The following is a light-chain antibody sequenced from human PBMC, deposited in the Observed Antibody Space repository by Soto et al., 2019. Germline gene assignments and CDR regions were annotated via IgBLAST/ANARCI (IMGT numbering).Light chain of an antibody. V-gene: IGKV3D-15*01. CDR1: QSVSNN. CDR2: GAS. J-gene: IGKJ4*01. Sequence: EIVLTQSPATLSVSPGERAALSCRASQSVSNNLAWYQQKPGQPPRLLIFGASTRATGIPARFSGSGSEAEFALTISTLQSEDFAVYYYQQYSVSPLTFGGGTKVEIK. CDR3: QQYSVSPLT.